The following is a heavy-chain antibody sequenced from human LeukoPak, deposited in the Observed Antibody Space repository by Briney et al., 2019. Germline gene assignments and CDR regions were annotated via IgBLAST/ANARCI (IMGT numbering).Heavy chain of an antibody. CDR1: GGSLSNYY. CDR2: INHSGST. CDR3: ARVRYYDSSGYYSIHRAPRRAEYLQH. Sequence: KPSETLSLTCAVYGGSLSNYYWSWIRQPPGKGLEWIGEINHSGSTKFNPSLKSRVTILVAMSKSQFSLELRSVTAADTAVYYCARVRYYDSSGYYSIHRAPRRAEYLQHWGQGTLVTVSS. D-gene: IGHD3-22*01. J-gene: IGHJ1*01. V-gene: IGHV4-34*01.